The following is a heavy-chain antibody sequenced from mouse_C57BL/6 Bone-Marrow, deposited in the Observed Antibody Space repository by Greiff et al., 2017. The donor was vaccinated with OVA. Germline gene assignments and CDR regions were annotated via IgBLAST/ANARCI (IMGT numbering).Heavy chain of an antibody. D-gene: IGHD3-2*02. J-gene: IGHJ3*01. V-gene: IGHV1-61*01. CDR3: ARRAQATWFAY. Sequence: VQLQQPGAELVRPGSSVKLSCKASGYTFTSYWMDWVKQRPGQGLEWIGNIYPSDSETHYNQKFKDKATLTVDKSSSTAYMQLSSLTAEDSAVYYSARRAQATWFAYWGQGTLVTVSA. CDR1: GYTFTSYW. CDR2: IYPSDSET.